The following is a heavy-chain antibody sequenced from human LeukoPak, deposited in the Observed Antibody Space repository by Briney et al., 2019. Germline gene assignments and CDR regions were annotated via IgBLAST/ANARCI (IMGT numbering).Heavy chain of an antibody. Sequence: SVKVSCKASGGTFSSYAISWVRQAPGQGLEWMGGIIPIFGTANYAQKFQGRVTITADKSTSTAYMELSSLRSEDTAVYYCARDLDIVVVPAAYNWFDPWGQGTLVTVSS. CDR2: IIPIFGTA. CDR1: GGTFSSYA. V-gene: IGHV1-69*06. J-gene: IGHJ5*02. D-gene: IGHD2-2*03. CDR3: ARDLDIVVVPAAYNWFDP.